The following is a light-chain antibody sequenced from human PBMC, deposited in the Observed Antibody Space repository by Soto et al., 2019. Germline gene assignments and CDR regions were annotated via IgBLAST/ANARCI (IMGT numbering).Light chain of an antibody. CDR2: DVS. Sequence: QSALTQPASVSGYPGQSITTSCTGASSDVGAYNYVAWCQQHPGKGPKLLIYDVSNRPSGFSSRFSGSKSGNTASLTISGLRAEDEADYFCRSYTARSTYVFGTGPKVPVL. J-gene: IGLJ1*01. CDR3: RSYTARSTYV. V-gene: IGLV2-14*01. CDR1: SSDVGAYNY.